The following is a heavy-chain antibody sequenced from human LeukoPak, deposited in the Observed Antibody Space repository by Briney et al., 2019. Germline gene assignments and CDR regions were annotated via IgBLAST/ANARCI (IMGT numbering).Heavy chain of an antibody. D-gene: IGHD2-15*01. CDR1: GFIVSSNT. CDR3: ARRHCSGGSCYLDY. Sequence: GGSLRLSCAASGFIVSSNTMTWVRQSPGKGLEWVSITFSGGSTYYTDSVKGRFTLSRDNSKNTLYLQMNSLRAEDTAIYYCARRHCSGGSCYLDYWGQGSLVTVSS. CDR2: TFSGGST. J-gene: IGHJ4*02. V-gene: IGHV3-53*01.